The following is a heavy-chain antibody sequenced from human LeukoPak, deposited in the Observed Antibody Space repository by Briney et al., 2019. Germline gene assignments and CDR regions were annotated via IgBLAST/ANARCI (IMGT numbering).Heavy chain of an antibody. J-gene: IGHJ4*02. Sequence: GGSLRLSCAVSGFSVSGYWMTWVRQAPGKGLEWVANIKQDGSEKNFVDSVKGRFTISRDNAENSLFLQMNSLRVEDTAVYYCAREWQGGIAAAGTRIEGDYWGQGTLVAVSS. D-gene: IGHD6-13*01. V-gene: IGHV3-7*01. CDR2: IKQDGSEK. CDR3: AREWQGGIAAAGTRIEGDY. CDR1: GFSVSGYW.